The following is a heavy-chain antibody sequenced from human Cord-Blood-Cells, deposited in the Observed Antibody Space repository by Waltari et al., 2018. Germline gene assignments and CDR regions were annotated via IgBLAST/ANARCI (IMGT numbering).Heavy chain of an antibody. V-gene: IGHV1-69*12. D-gene: IGHD4-4*01. CDR3: AGGPAYSNVYYDSMEV. Sequence: VPLVHPGAEAKTPGSAVRVACTASGGTFSSYAISWGRQPAGQGLEWMGGATPSCGTGSAAQKAQGRVTVTADESTGTAYLELSSRRSECTTMYYCAGGPAYSNVYYDSMEVWGQGTPGTVSS. J-gene: IGHJ6*02. CDR2: ATPSCGTG. CDR1: GGTFSSYA.